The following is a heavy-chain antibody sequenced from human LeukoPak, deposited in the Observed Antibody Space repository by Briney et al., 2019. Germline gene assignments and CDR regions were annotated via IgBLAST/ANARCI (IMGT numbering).Heavy chain of an antibody. CDR3: ARVASPTSITMVRGVPFDY. Sequence: EASVKVSCKASGYTFTGYYMHWVRQAPGQGLEWMGWINPNSGGTNYAQKFQGRVTMTRDTSISTAYMELSRLRSDDTAVYYCARVASPTSITMVRGVPFDYWGQGTLVTVSS. J-gene: IGHJ4*02. V-gene: IGHV1-2*02. CDR1: GYTFTGYY. D-gene: IGHD3-10*01. CDR2: INPNSGGT.